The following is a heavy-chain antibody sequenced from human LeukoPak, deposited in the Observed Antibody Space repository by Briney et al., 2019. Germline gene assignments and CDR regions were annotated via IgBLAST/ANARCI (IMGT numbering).Heavy chain of an antibody. J-gene: IGHJ4*02. CDR1: GGSIRSNY. V-gene: IGHV4-59*01. D-gene: IGHD6-6*01. Sequence: PSETLSLTCAASGGSIRSNYLSWIRQPPGKGLEWIGYSHYSGTTDYNPSLKSRVTISVDTSKNQLSLKLRDVTAADTAVYYCSRAGGLSSSPLDLDYWGQGTLVTVSS. CDR3: SRAGGLSSSPLDLDY. CDR2: SHYSGTT.